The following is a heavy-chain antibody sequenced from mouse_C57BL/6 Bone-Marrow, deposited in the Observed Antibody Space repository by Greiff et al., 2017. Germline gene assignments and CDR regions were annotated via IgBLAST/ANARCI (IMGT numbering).Heavy chain of an antibody. CDR2: ISSGSSTI. CDR1: GFTFSDYG. Sequence: EVKLVESGGGLVKPGGSLKLSCAASGFTFSDYGMHWVRQAPEKGLEWVAYISSGSSTIYYADTVKGRFTISRDNAKNTLFLQMTSLRSEDTAMYYCAIMVTTGLGAMDYWGQGTSVTVSS. CDR3: AIMVTTGLGAMDY. J-gene: IGHJ4*01. D-gene: IGHD2-2*01. V-gene: IGHV5-17*01.